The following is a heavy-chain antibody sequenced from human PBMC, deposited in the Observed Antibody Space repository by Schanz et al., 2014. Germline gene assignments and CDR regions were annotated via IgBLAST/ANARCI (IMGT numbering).Heavy chain of an antibody. V-gene: IGHV3-30*18. Sequence: VQLEESGGGLVKPGGSLKLSCAASRLNFNNAWMHWVRQAPGKGLDWLAVISFDGRNKYHAQSVKGRFTISRDNSKNTLYLQMNSLRPEDTAVYYCVKVCSGSGCSFLDYWGQGTLVTVAS. D-gene: IGHD1-26*01. CDR2: ISFDGRNK. J-gene: IGHJ4*02. CDR1: RLNFNNAW. CDR3: VKVCSGSGCSFLDY.